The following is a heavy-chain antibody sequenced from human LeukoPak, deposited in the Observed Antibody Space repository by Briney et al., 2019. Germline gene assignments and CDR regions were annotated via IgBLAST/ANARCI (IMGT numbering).Heavy chain of an antibody. D-gene: IGHD4-23*01. V-gene: IGHV1-18*01. CDR1: GYTFSIYG. J-gene: IGHJ4*02. Sequence: ASVKVSCKASGYTFSIYGFSWVRQAPGQGLEWMGWISAYNGNTNYAQKFQGRVTMTTDTSTSTAHMELRSLRSDDTAVYYCARLGYSGHSQGAADYWGQGTLVTVSS. CDR3: ARLGYSGHSQGAADY. CDR2: ISAYNGNT.